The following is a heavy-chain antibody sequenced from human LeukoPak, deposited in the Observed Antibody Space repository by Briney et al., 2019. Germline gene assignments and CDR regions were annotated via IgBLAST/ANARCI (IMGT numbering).Heavy chain of an antibody. V-gene: IGHV4-59*01. CDR2: IYYSGST. CDR3: ARGLSGGQWLAIYDY. J-gene: IGHJ4*02. D-gene: IGHD6-19*01. Sequence: SETLSLTYTVSGGSISSYYWSWIRQPPGKGLEWIGYIYYSGSTNYNPSLKSRVTISVDTSKNQFSLKLSSVTAADTAVYYCARGLSGGQWLAIYDYWGQGTLVTVSS. CDR1: GGSISSYY.